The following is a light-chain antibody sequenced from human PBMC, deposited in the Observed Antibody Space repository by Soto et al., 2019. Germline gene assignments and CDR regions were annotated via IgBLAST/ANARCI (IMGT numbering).Light chain of an antibody. CDR2: DAT. Sequence: DIQMTQSPSTLSASVGDRVTITCRASQSIDRWLAWYQQKPGKAPKVLIWDATTLHRGVPSRFSGSRSGTDFTLTISCLQSEGFATYYCQQYYSYPLTFGGGTKVDIK. CDR3: QQYYSYPLT. V-gene: IGKV1-5*01. J-gene: IGKJ4*01. CDR1: QSIDRW.